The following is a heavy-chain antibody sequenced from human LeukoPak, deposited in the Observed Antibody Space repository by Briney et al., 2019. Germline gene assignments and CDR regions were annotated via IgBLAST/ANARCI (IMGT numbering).Heavy chain of an antibody. Sequence: ASVKFSCKASGYSFTTYDINWVRQATGQGLEWMGWMNPNSGNTAYAQKFQGRVTMTRNTSISTAYMELSSLRSEDTAVYYCARIGIVVVVAATRHQHYYGMDVWGQGTTVTVSS. CDR1: GYSFTTYD. J-gene: IGHJ6*02. CDR2: MNPNSGNT. V-gene: IGHV1-8*01. CDR3: ARIGIVVVVAATRHQHYYGMDV. D-gene: IGHD2-15*01.